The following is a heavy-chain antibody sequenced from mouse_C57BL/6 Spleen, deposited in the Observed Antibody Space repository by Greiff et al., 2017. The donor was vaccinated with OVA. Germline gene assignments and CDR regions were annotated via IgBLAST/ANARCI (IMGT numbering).Heavy chain of an antibody. CDR2: ISSGGDYI. CDR3: TREEHYYGSSLWFAY. J-gene: IGHJ3*01. Sequence: EVQGVESGEGLVKPGGSLKLSCAASGFTFSSYAMSWVRQTPEKRLEWVAYISSGGDYIYYADTVKGRFTISRDNARNTLYLQMSSLKSEDTAMYYCTREEHYYGSSLWFAYWGQGTLVTVSA. D-gene: IGHD1-1*01. CDR1: GFTFSSYA. V-gene: IGHV5-9-1*02.